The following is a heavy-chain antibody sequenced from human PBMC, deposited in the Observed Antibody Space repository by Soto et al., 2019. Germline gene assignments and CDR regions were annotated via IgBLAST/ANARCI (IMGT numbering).Heavy chain of an antibody. V-gene: IGHV2-70*13. J-gene: IGHJ4*02. CDR2: IDWDDDK. CDR3: ARMFHCSGGTCPFDY. D-gene: IGHD2-15*01. Sequence: SGPTLVNPTQTLTLTCTFSGSSLNSNGMCVNWIRQPPGKALEWLALIDWDDDKYYSTSLKTRLTISGDTSKNQVVLTMTNMDPVDTATYYCARMFHCSGGTCPFDYWGQGALVTVS. CDR1: GSSLNSNGMC.